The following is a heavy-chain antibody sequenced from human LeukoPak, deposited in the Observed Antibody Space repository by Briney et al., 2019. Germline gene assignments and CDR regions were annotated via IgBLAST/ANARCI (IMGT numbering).Heavy chain of an antibody. J-gene: IGHJ4*02. CDR1: GGSFSGYY. CDR3: ARGPTYYFDY. D-gene: IGHD3-16*01. V-gene: IGHV4-34*01. Sequence: SSETLSLTCAVYGGSFSGYYWSWIRQPPGKGLEWIGEINHSGSTNYNPSLKSRVTISVDTSKNQFSLELSSVTAADTAVYYCARGPTYYFDYWGQGTLVTVSS. CDR2: INHSGST.